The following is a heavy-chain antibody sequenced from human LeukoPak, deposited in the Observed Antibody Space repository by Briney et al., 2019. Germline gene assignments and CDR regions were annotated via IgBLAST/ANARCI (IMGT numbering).Heavy chain of an antibody. D-gene: IGHD3-22*01. V-gene: IGHV4-4*02. CDR1: GGSISSSNW. CDR2: IYHSGST. Sequence: PSETLSLTCAVSGGSISSSNWWSWVRQPPGKGLEWIGEIYHSGSTNYNPSLKSRVTISVDKSKNQFSLKLSSVTAADTAVYYCATLDYYYDSSGYLYWGQGTLVTVSS. J-gene: IGHJ4*02. CDR3: ATLDYYYDSSGYLY.